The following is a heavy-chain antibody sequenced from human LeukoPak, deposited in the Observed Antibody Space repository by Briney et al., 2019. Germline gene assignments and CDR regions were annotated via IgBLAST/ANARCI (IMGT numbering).Heavy chain of an antibody. V-gene: IGHV5-51*01. D-gene: IGHD6-13*01. CDR1: GYSFTSYW. Sequence: AGESLKISCKGSGYSFTSYWIGWVRQMPGKGLEWMGIIYPGDSDTRYSPSFQGQVTISADKSISTAYLQWSSLKASDTAMYYCARLPTWGPYSSSREHYYYYYMDVWGKGTTVTVSS. CDR2: IYPGDSDT. CDR3: ARLPTWGPYSSSREHYYYYYMDV. J-gene: IGHJ6*03.